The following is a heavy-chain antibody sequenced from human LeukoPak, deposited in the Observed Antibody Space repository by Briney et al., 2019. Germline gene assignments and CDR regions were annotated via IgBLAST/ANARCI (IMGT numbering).Heavy chain of an antibody. D-gene: IGHD6-19*01. CDR1: GYTFSNYG. Sequence: ASVKVSCKASGYTFSNYGISWVRQAPGQGLEWMGWISAYNGKTNYKQKLQGRVTMTTDTSTSTAYMELRSLRSDDTAVYYCARADVGYSSGWAAFDIWGQGTMVTVSS. CDR3: ARADVGYSSGWAAFDI. CDR2: ISAYNGKT. V-gene: IGHV1-18*01. J-gene: IGHJ3*02.